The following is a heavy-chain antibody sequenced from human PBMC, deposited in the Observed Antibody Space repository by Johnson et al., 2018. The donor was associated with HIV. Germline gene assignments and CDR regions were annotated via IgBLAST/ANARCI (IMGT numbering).Heavy chain of an antibody. CDR1: GFTFSSYP. D-gene: IGHD4-17*01. CDR3: AKALLLTTATSRDAFDI. J-gene: IGHJ3*02. V-gene: IGHV3-30*04. CDR2: ISYDGSNK. Sequence: QVQLEESGGGVVQPGRSLRLSCAASGFTFSSYPMHWVRQAPGKGLEWVAVISYDGSNKYYADSVKGRFTISRDNSKNTLYLQMNSLRAEDTAVYYCAKALLLTTATSRDAFDIWGQGTMVTVSS.